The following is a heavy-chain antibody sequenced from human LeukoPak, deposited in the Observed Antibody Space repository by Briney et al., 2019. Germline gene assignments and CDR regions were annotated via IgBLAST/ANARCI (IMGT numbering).Heavy chain of an antibody. J-gene: IGHJ4*02. Sequence: GGSLRLSCAASGFTFSSYSMNWVRQAPGKGLEWVSSISSSSSYIYYADSVKGRFTISRDNAKKSLYLQMNSLRAEDTAAYYCARGPVSSSGFFAYWGQGTLVTVSS. CDR2: ISSSSSYI. D-gene: IGHD6-19*01. CDR3: ARGPVSSSGFFAY. CDR1: GFTFSSYS. V-gene: IGHV3-21*04.